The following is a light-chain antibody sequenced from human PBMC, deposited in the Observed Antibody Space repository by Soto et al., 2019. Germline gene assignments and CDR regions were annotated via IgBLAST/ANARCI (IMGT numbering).Light chain of an antibody. V-gene: IGLV2-8*01. Sequence: QSALTQPPSASGSPGQSVAISCTGTSSDVGGYNYVSWFQQHPGKAPKLMIYEVTKQPSGVPDRFSGSKSGNTASLTVSGLQAEDEADYYCASYAGNNVIFGGGTQLTVL. CDR2: EVT. CDR1: SSDVGGYNY. J-gene: IGLJ2*01. CDR3: ASYAGNNVI.